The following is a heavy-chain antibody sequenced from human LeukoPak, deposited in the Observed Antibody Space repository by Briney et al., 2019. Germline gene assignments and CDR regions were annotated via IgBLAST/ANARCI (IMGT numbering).Heavy chain of an antibody. CDR2: ISDSSSYI. J-gene: IGHJ4*02. D-gene: IGHD6-19*01. Sequence: GGSLRPSCAASGFTFSNYSMNWDRQAPGKGLEWVSSISDSSSYIYYAASVRGRFTISRDNAKNSLYLQMNSLRAEDTAVYYCARDKAAVDFDYWGQGTLVTVSS. CDR1: GFTFSNYS. CDR3: ARDKAAVDFDY. V-gene: IGHV3-21*01.